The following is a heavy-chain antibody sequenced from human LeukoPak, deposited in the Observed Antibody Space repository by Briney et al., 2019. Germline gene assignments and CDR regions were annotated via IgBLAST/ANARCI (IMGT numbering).Heavy chain of an antibody. J-gene: IGHJ4*02. CDR1: GFTFSSYW. Sequence: GGSLRLSCAASGFTFSSYWMSWVRQAPGKGLEWVANIKQDGSEKYYVDSVKGRFTISRDNAKNSLYLQMNSLRAEDTAVYYCARVSRSDYYDSSGYYFDYWGQGTLVTVSS. V-gene: IGHV3-7*01. CDR2: IKQDGSEK. CDR3: ARVSRSDYYDSSGYYFDY. D-gene: IGHD3-22*01.